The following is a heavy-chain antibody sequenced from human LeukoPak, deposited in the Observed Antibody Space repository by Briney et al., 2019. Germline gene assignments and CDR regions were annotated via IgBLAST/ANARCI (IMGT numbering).Heavy chain of an antibody. D-gene: IGHD6-13*01. J-gene: IGHJ4*02. Sequence: GGSLRLSCAASGFTFSSYEMNWVRQAPGKGLEWVSYISSSGSTIYYADSVKGRFTISRDNAKNSLYLQMNSLRAEDTAVYYCARVWYSSSSFDYWGQGTLVTVSS. CDR3: ARVWYSSSSFDY. CDR2: ISSSGSTI. V-gene: IGHV3-48*03. CDR1: GFTFSSYE.